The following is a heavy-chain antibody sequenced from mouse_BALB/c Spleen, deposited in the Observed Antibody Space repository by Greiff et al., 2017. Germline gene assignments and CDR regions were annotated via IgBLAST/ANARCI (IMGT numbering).Heavy chain of an antibody. CDR1: GFSLTSYG. J-gene: IGHJ1*01. Sequence: QVQLQQSGPGLVQPSQSLSITCTVSGFSLTSYGVHWVRQSPGKGLEWLGVIWSGGSTDYNAAFISRLSISKDNSKSQVFFKMNSLQANDTAIYYCARGRGSRTGYFDVWGAGTTVTVSS. CDR3: ARGRGSRTGYFDV. V-gene: IGHV2-2*02. D-gene: IGHD1-1*01. CDR2: IWSGGST.